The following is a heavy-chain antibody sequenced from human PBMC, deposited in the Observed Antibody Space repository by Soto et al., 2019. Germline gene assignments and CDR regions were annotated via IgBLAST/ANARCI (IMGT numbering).Heavy chain of an antibody. CDR3: TTRSHDYGDPPSDY. Sequence: EVQLVESGGGLVKPGGSLRLSCAASGFTFSNAWMNWVRQAPGKGLEWVGRIKSKTDGGTTDYAAPVKGRFTISRDDSKNTLYLQMNSMKTEDTAVYYCTTRSHDYGDPPSDYWGQGTLVTVSS. J-gene: IGHJ4*02. D-gene: IGHD4-17*01. V-gene: IGHV3-15*07. CDR1: GFTFSNAW. CDR2: IKSKTDGGTT.